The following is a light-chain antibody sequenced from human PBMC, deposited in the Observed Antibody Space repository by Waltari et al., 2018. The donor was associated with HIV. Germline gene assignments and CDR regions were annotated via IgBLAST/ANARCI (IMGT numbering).Light chain of an antibody. CDR1: IGAQTD. V-gene: IGLV3-1*01. Sequence: FEMSQPPSVSVSPGQTARITCSGDIGAQTDVFWYHQKSGQAPVLVIYQNDRRPSWIAGRFSGSKSGTTATLTISGTQTTDEGDFYCQAWDNDYVVFGGGTKLTVL. CDR2: QND. J-gene: IGLJ2*01. CDR3: QAWDNDYVV.